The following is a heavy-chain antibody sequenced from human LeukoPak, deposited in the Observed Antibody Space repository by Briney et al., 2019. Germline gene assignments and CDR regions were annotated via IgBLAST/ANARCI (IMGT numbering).Heavy chain of an antibody. CDR3: AKDQWSFSYFDY. D-gene: IGHD1-26*01. CDR2: ISGSGIST. Sequence: GGTLRVSCAASGFTFSSYAMSWVRQAPGKGLEWVSDISGSGISTYYADSVKGRFTISRDNSKNTLYLQMNSLRAEDTAVYYCAKDQWSFSYFDYWGQGTLVTVSS. V-gene: IGHV3-23*01. CDR1: GFTFSSYA. J-gene: IGHJ4*02.